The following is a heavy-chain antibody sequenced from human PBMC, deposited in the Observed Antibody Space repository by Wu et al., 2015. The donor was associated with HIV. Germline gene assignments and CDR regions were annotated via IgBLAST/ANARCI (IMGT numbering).Heavy chain of an antibody. D-gene: IGHD3-10*01. J-gene: IGHJ6*02. CDR3: ASKRLITMVRGVIMYYGMDV. CDR1: GGTFSSYA. CDR2: IIPIFGTA. Sequence: QVQLVQSGAEVKKPGSSVKVSCKASGGTFSSYAISWVRQAPGQGLEWMGRIIPIFGTANYAQKFQGRVTITADESTSTAYMELSSLRSEDTAVYYCASKRLITMVRGVIMYYGMDVWGQGTTVTVSS. V-gene: IGHV1-69*13.